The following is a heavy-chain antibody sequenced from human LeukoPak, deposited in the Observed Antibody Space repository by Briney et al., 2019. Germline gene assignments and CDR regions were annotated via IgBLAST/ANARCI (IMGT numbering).Heavy chain of an antibody. Sequence: SETLSLTCAVYGGSFSGYYWSWIRQPPGKGLEWIGEINHSGSTNYNPSLKSRVTISVDTSKNQLSLKLSSVTAADTAVYYCARGTYDSSGYYPSWYFDLWGRGTLVTVSS. CDR3: ARGTYDSSGYYPSWYFDL. CDR1: GGSFSGYY. J-gene: IGHJ2*01. V-gene: IGHV4-34*01. D-gene: IGHD3-22*01. CDR2: INHSGST.